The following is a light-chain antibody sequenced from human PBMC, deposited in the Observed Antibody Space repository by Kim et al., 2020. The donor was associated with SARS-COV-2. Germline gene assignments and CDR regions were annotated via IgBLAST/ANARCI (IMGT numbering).Light chain of an antibody. CDR1: SLRSYY. Sequence: VSVALGQTVRITCQGDSLRSYYASWYQQKPGQAPVLVFYGKNSRPSGIPDRFSGSSSGNTASLTITGAQAEDEAEYYCNSRDSSGFGGGTQLTVL. CDR2: GKN. V-gene: IGLV3-19*01. J-gene: IGLJ3*02. CDR3: NSRDSSG.